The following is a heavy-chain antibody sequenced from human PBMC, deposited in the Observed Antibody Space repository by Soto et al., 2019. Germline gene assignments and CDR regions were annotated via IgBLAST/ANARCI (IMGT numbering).Heavy chain of an antibody. Sequence: GGSLRLSCAASGFTFSSYSMNWVRQAPGKGLEWVSSISSSSSYIYYADSVKGRFTISRDNAKNSLYLQMNSLRAEDTAVYYCARDQNPRGIAVDYWGQGTLVTVSS. V-gene: IGHV3-21*01. CDR3: ARDQNPRGIAVDY. J-gene: IGHJ4*02. D-gene: IGHD6-19*01. CDR2: ISSSSSYI. CDR1: GFTFSSYS.